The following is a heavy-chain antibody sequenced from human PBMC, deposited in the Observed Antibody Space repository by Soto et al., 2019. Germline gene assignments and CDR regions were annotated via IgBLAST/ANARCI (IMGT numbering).Heavy chain of an antibody. CDR3: ARGQLWLRRYWGYYYYYGMDV. D-gene: IGHD5-18*01. J-gene: IGHJ6*02. Sequence: QVQLVQSGAEVKKPGSSVKVSCKASGGTFSSYAISWVRQAPGQGLEWMGGIIPIFGTANYAQKFQGRVTITADESTSTAYMELSSLRSDDRAVYYCARGQLWLRRYWGYYYYYGMDVWGQGTTVTVSS. CDR2: IIPIFGTA. V-gene: IGHV1-69*01. CDR1: GGTFSSYA.